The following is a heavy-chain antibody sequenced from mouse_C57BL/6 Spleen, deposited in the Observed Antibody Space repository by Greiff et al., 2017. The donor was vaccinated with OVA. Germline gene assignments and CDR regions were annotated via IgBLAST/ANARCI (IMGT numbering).Heavy chain of an antibody. J-gene: IGHJ2*01. Sequence: QVHVKQSGAELARPGASVKLSCKASGYTFTSYGISWVKQRTGQGLEWIGEIYPRSGNTYYNEKFKGKATLTADKSSSTAYMELRSLTSEDSAVYFCAREGGTGPLDYWGQGTTLTVSS. V-gene: IGHV1-81*01. CDR3: AREGGTGPLDY. CDR1: GYTFTSYG. D-gene: IGHD4-1*01. CDR2: IYPRSGNT.